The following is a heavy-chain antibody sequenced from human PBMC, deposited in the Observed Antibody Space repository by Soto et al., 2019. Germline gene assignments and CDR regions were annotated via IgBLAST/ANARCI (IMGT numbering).Heavy chain of an antibody. D-gene: IGHD6-19*01. Sequence: GGSLRLSCAASGFTFSSYAMHWVRQAPGKGLEWVAVISYDGSNKYYADSVKGRFTISRDNSKNTLYLQMNSLRAEDTAVYYCARDRPPRIAVAGTIDYWGQGTLVTVSS. CDR2: ISYDGSNK. V-gene: IGHV3-30-3*01. CDR1: GFTFSSYA. J-gene: IGHJ4*02. CDR3: ARDRPPRIAVAGTIDY.